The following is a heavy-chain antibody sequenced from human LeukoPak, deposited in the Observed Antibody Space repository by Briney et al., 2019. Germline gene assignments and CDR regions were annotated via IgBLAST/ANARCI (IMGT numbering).Heavy chain of an antibody. CDR1: RYTFTSYY. V-gene: IGHV1-46*01. Sequence: ASVKVSCKASRYTFTSYYMHWVRQAPGQGLEWMGIINPSGGSTSYAQKFQGRVTMTRDTSTSTVYMELSSLRSEDTAVYYCARAPRDGYTGYYYYGMDVWGQGTTVTVSS. CDR2: INPSGGST. D-gene: IGHD5-24*01. CDR3: ARAPRDGYTGYYYYGMDV. J-gene: IGHJ6*02.